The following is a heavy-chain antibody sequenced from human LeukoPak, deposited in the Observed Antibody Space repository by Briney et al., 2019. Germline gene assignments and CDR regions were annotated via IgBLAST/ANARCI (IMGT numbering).Heavy chain of an antibody. J-gene: IGHJ4*02. CDR2: IYYSGST. Sequence: SETLSLTCTVSGGSISSSSYYWGWIRQPPGKGLEWIGSIYYSGSTYYNPSLKSRVTISVDTSKNQFSLQLNSVTPEDTAVYYCARVAKRQLVNFDYWGQGTLVTVSS. D-gene: IGHD6-13*01. CDR1: GGSISSSSYY. CDR3: ARVAKRQLVNFDY. V-gene: IGHV4-39*01.